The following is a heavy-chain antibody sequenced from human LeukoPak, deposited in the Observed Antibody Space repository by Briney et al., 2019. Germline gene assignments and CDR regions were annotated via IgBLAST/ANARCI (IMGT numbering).Heavy chain of an antibody. CDR1: GFTFRSYA. CDR3: AKDLTFDAFDI. CDR2: ISSSGGST. V-gene: IGHV3-23*01. J-gene: IGHJ3*02. D-gene: IGHD1-14*01. Sequence: PGGSLRLSCAASGFTFRSYAMGWVRQAPGKGLEWVSAISSSGGSTYYADSVKGRFAISRDNSKNTLYLQMNSLRAEDTAVYYCAKDLTFDAFDIWGQGTMVTISS.